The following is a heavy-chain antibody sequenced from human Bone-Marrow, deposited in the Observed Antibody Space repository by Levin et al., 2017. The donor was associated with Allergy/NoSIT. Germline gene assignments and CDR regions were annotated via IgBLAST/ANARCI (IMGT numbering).Heavy chain of an antibody. V-gene: IGHV1-69*13. Sequence: SVKVSCKASGGTFSSYAISWVRQAPGQGLEWMGGIIPIFGTANYAQKFQGRVTITADESTSTAYMELSSLRSEDTAVYYCARGGWYYDSSGYYYFDCWGQGTLVTVSS. CDR3: ARGGWYYDSSGYYYFDC. J-gene: IGHJ4*02. CDR1: GGTFSSYA. CDR2: IIPIFGTA. D-gene: IGHD3-22*01.